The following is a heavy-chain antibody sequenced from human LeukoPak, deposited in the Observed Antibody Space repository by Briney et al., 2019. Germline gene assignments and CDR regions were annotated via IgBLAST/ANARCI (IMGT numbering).Heavy chain of an antibody. CDR2: INSDGSST. CDR3: ARGLPWGAFDY. CDR1: GVTFSTYA. Sequence: GGSLRLSCVVSGVTFSTYAMSWVRQAPGKGLVWVSRINSDGSSTTYADSVKGRFTISRDNAKNTLYLQMNSLRAEDTAVYYCARGLPWGAFDYWGQGTLVTVSS. J-gene: IGHJ4*02. D-gene: IGHD1-26*01. V-gene: IGHV3-74*01.